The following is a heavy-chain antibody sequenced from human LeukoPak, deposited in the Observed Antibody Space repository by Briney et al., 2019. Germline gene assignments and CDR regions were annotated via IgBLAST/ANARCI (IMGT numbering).Heavy chain of an antibody. CDR3: ARGSNGWYYFDD. D-gene: IGHD6-19*01. J-gene: IGHJ4*02. Sequence: QSGGSLRLSCAASGFTLSRYDMHWVRQATGKGLEWASTIGTAGDTYYPGSVKGRFTISRENAKNSLYLQMNSLRAEDTAVYYCARGSNGWYYFDDWGQGTLVTVSS. CDR1: GFTLSRYD. CDR2: IGTAGDT. V-gene: IGHV3-13*01.